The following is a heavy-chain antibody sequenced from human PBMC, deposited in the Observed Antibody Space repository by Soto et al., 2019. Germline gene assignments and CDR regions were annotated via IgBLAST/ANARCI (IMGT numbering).Heavy chain of an antibody. CDR2: ITANNVNT. CDR3: ARDMGGYYFEPNDY. CDR1: GYTFTSYG. D-gene: IGHD3-22*01. J-gene: IGHJ4*02. Sequence: ASVKVSCKTSGYTFTSYGISWVRQAPGQGLEWMGWITANNVNTNYAQKFQGRATMTTDTSTATAYMELRSLRSDDTAVYYCARDMGGYYFEPNDYWGQGTLVTVS. V-gene: IGHV1-18*01.